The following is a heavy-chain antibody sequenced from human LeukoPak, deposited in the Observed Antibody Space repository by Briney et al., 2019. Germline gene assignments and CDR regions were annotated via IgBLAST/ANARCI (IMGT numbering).Heavy chain of an antibody. CDR3: ARGDDFDWPLYYYYMDV. V-gene: IGHV3-11*04. J-gene: IGHJ6*03. CDR1: GFTFSDYY. Sequence: KPGGSLRLSCAASGFTFSDYYMSWIRQAPGKGLEWVSYISSSGSTIYYADSVKGRFTISRDNAKNSLYLQMNSLRAEDTAVYYCARGDDFDWPLYYYYMDVWGKGTTVTISS. D-gene: IGHD3-9*01. CDR2: ISSSGSTI.